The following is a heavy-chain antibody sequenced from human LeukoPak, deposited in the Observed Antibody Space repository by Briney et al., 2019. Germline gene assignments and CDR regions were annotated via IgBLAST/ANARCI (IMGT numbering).Heavy chain of an antibody. CDR1: GYTFTGYY. J-gene: IGHJ4*02. CDR2: INPNSGGT. CDR3: ARVFRRITARLDFDY. V-gene: IGHV1-2*02. D-gene: IGHD6-6*01. Sequence: GASVKVSCKDSGYTFTGYYMHWVRQAPGQGLEWMGWINPNSGGTNYAQKFQGRVTMTRDTSITTAYMELSRLRSDDTAVYYCARVFRRITARLDFDYWGQGTLVTLSS.